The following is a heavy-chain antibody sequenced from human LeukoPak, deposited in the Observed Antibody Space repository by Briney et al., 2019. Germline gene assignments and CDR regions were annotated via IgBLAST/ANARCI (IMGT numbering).Heavy chain of an antibody. CDR2: IYYSGST. CDR3: ARRGSGSYFKPYYFDY. CDR1: GGSISSSSYY. Sequence: SETLSLTCSVSGGSISSSSYYWGWIRQPPGKGLEWIGSIYYSGSTYYSPSLKSRVTISVDTSKNQFSLKLSSVTAADTAVYYCARRGSGSYFKPYYFDYWGQGTLVTVSS. V-gene: IGHV4-39*01. D-gene: IGHD3-10*01. J-gene: IGHJ4*02.